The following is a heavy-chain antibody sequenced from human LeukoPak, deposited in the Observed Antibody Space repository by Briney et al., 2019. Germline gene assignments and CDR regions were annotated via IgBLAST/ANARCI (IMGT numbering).Heavy chain of an antibody. V-gene: IGHV1-2*06. CDR3: ARVGYYESSGYYEY. CDR2: INPNSGGT. D-gene: IGHD3-22*01. CDR1: GYTLTDYY. Sequence: ASVKVSCKASGYTLTDYYMHWVRQAPGQGLEWMGRINPNSGGTNYAQKFQGRVTMTRDTSISTVYMELSRLRSDDTAVYYCARVGYYESSGYYEYWGQGSLVTVSS. J-gene: IGHJ4*02.